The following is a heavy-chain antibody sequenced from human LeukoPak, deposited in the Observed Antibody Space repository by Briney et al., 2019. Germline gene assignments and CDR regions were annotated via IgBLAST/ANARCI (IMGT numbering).Heavy chain of an antibody. Sequence: GGSLRLSCAASGVTFSNYAMSWVRQAPGKGLEWVSAIIGSGGTTYYTNSVKGRFTISRDNSKNTLYLQMNSLRAEDTAVYYCAKGTRSSPNDAADIWGQGTMVTVSS. V-gene: IGHV3-23*01. CDR2: IIGSGGTT. D-gene: IGHD1-26*01. CDR3: AKGTRSSPNDAADI. CDR1: GVTFSNYA. J-gene: IGHJ3*02.